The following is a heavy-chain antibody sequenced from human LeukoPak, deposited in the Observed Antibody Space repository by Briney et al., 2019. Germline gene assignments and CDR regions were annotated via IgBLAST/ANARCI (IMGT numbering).Heavy chain of an antibody. V-gene: IGHV3-23*01. Sequence: AGGSLRLSCAAPGFSFSTYAMSWVRQAPGKGLEWVSGVNGDGGSTSYADSVKGRFTIFRGNSKNTVYLQMNSLRVEDTAVYYCAKSLYGGCDYWGQGTVVTVSS. CDR1: GFSFSTYA. CDR3: AKSLYGGCDY. J-gene: IGHJ4*02. CDR2: VNGDGGST. D-gene: IGHD3-16*02.